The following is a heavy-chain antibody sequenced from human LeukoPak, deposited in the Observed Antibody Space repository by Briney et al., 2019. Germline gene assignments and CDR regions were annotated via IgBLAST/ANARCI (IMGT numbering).Heavy chain of an antibody. V-gene: IGHV3-21*01. J-gene: IGHJ6*03. D-gene: IGHD2-2*01. CDR2: VSSTRTYI. Sequence: PGGSLRLSCAASEFTFSSYSMNWVRQAPGKGLEWVSSVSSTRTYIYYADSVKGRLTISRDNAKNSLYLQMNSLRAEDTAVYFCARDRIGYCSATSCFVNSYYYMDVWGKGTTVTVSS. CDR3: ARDRIGYCSATSCFVNSYYYMDV. CDR1: EFTFSSYS.